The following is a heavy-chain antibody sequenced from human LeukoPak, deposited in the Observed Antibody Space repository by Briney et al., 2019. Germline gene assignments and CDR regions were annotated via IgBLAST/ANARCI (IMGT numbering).Heavy chain of an antibody. CDR1: GFTFSSYA. Sequence: HSGGSLRLSCAASGFTFSSYAMGWVRQAPGKGLECVSAISGSGGSTYYADSVRGRLTISRDNSKNTLYLQMNSLGAEDTAVYYCAKVRSYYYDSSGYFDYWGQGSLVTVSS. CDR2: ISGSGGST. D-gene: IGHD3-22*01. V-gene: IGHV3-23*01. J-gene: IGHJ4*02. CDR3: AKVRSYYYDSSGYFDY.